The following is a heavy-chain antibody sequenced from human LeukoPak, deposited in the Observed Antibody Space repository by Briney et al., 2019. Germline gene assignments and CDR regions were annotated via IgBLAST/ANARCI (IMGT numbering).Heavy chain of an antibody. CDR2: IYTSGST. CDR1: GGSISSGSYY. V-gene: IGHV4-61*02. Sequence: SQTLSLTCTVSGGSISSGSYYWSWIRQPAGKGLEWIGRIYTSGSTNYNPSLKSRVTISVDTSKNQFSLKLGSVTAADTAVYYCARGLRRRWLQLFSSFDYWGQGTLVTVSS. J-gene: IGHJ4*02. D-gene: IGHD5-24*01. CDR3: ARGLRRRWLQLFSSFDY.